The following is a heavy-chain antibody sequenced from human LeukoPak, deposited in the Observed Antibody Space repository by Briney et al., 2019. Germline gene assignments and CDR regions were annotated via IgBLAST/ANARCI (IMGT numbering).Heavy chain of an antibody. J-gene: IGHJ6*02. V-gene: IGHV3-53*01. CDR1: GFTVNSNS. CDR2: IYSGDST. Sequence: GGSLRLSCAASGFTVNSNSMSWVRQATGKGLECVAAIYSGDSTYYPDSVKGRFSISRDNSKNALYLQMSSLRAEDTAIYYCVGRPYYYYGMDVWGQGTTVTVSS. CDR3: VGRPYYYYGMDV.